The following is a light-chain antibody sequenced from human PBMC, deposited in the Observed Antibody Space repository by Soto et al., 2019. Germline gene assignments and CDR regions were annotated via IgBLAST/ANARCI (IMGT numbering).Light chain of an antibody. V-gene: IGKV3-15*01. Sequence: ELLLTQSPSTLAVSAGERVTLCCGAGQSVDINLAWYQQKPGQAPRLLIYGASTRATDMPGRFSGRGSGTEFTLTISSLQSEDGEVYYGQQYNSYSRAFGQGTKVDIK. CDR2: GAS. J-gene: IGKJ1*01. CDR3: QQYNSYSRA. CDR1: QSVDIN.